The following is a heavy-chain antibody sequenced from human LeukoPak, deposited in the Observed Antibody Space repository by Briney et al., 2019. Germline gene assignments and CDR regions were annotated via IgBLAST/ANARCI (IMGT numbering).Heavy chain of an antibody. CDR1: AFTFSTYA. D-gene: IGHD6-13*01. CDR3: AKLYSSNC. V-gene: IGHV3-23*01. Sequence: AGGSLTLSCAASAFTFSTYAMSWVRQAPGRGLEWVSGLRGSGAGTHYPDSESGRLTISSDNSKNPLHLQLNNLRADDTAVYYGAKLYSSNCWGQVARVSV. J-gene: IGHJ4*02. CDR2: LRGSGAGT.